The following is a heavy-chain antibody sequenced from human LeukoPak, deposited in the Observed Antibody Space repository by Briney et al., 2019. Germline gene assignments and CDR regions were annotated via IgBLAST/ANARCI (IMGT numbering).Heavy chain of an antibody. CDR1: GYTFTSYE. Sequence: ASVKVSCKASGYTFTSYEINWVRQATGQGLEWMGWMNPNTDNTGYAQKFQGRVTMTRNASISTAYMELSSLRSEDTAVYYCARVGSSSWFNYNWFDSRGQGTLVTVSS. V-gene: IGHV1-8*01. CDR3: ARVGSSSWFNYNWFDS. J-gene: IGHJ5*01. CDR2: MNPNTDNT. D-gene: IGHD6-13*01.